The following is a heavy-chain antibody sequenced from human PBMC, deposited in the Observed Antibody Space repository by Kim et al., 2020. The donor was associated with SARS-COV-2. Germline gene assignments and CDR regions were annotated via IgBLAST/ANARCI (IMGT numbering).Heavy chain of an antibody. CDR3: TTVSMR. D-gene: IGHD2-2*01. Sequence: GGSLRLSCAVSGIPFSNAWFNWVHQAPGKGLEWVGRIKSKSDGGTADLAAHVKGRFAISRDDSKGTLYLLMNSRRTDASAVYYCTTVSMRWGQGTLVTVS. CDR2: IKSKSDGGTA. J-gene: IGHJ1*01. V-gene: IGHV3-15*01. CDR1: GIPFSNAW.